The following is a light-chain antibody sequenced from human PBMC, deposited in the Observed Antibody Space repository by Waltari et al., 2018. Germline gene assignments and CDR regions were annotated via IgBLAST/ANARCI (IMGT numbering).Light chain of an antibody. V-gene: IGLV2-14*03. CDR1: SSDVGGYNY. Sequence: QSALTQPASVPGSPGQSITISCTGTSSDVGGYNYVSWYQQHPGKAPKLMIYDVSNRPSGVSNRLSVSKSGNAASLTISGLRAEDEADYYCSSYTSSSTRGVVFGGGTKLTVL. CDR2: DVS. CDR3: SSYTSSSTRGVV. J-gene: IGLJ2*01.